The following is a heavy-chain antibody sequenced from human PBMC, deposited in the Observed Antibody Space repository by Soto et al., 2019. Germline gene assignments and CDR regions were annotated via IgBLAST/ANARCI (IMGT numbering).Heavy chain of an antibody. V-gene: IGHV3-30*07. J-gene: IGHJ2*01. CDR2: ISYDGSNK. CDR1: GFTFSSYA. D-gene: IGHD3-10*01. CDR3: ARDLGDAYYYGSGSYYEWYFDL. Sequence: GGSLRLSCAASGFTFSSYAMHWVRQAPGKGLEWVAVISYDGSNKYYADSVKGRFTISRDNSKNTLYLQMNSLRAEDTAVYYCARDLGDAYYYGSGSYYEWYFDLWGRGTLVTVSS.